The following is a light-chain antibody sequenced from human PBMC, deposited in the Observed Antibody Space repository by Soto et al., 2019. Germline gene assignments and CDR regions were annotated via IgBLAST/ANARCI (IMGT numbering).Light chain of an antibody. J-gene: IGLJ3*02. CDR3: VLHLGSGISM. V-gene: IGLV8-61*01. Sequence: QTVVTQEPSFSVSPGGTVTLTCGLTSASVSGSNYPRWYQQTPGQAPRTLIYSTNTRSPGVPDRFSGSILGNKAALTITWAQADDESDYYCVLHLGSGISMFGGGTKLTVL. CDR1: SASVSGSNY. CDR2: STN.